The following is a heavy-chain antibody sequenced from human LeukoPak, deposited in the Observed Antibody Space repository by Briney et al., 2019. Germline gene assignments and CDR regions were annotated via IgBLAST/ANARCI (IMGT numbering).Heavy chain of an antibody. V-gene: IGHV1-46*01. Sequence: ASVKVSCKASGYTFTMYYIHWVRQAPGQGLEWMGMINPSDGATTYAQRFQGRVTMTRDTSISTAYMELSRLRSDDTAVYYCARDIVVVPAAIGGWWFDPWGQGTLVTVSS. CDR2: INPSDGAT. J-gene: IGHJ5*02. D-gene: IGHD2-2*02. CDR3: ARDIVVVPAAIGGWWFDP. CDR1: GYTFTMYY.